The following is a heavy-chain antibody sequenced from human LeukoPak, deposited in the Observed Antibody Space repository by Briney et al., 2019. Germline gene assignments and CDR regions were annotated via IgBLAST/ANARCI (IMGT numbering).Heavy chain of an antibody. CDR3: SRGPTIRGRWFDP. Sequence: ASVKASCKASGYTFTSYYMHWGRQAPGQGLEWMGIINPSGGSTSYAQKFQGRVTMTRDTSTSTVYMELSSLRSEDTAVYYCSRGPTIRGRWFDPWGQGTLVTVSS. V-gene: IGHV1-46*03. CDR1: GYTFTSYY. D-gene: IGHD5-24*01. CDR2: INPSGGST. J-gene: IGHJ5*02.